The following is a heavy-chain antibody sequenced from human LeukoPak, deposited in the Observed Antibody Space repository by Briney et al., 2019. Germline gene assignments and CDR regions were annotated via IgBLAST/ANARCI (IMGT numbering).Heavy chain of an antibody. CDR3: AKDGAGSQSYCSSTSCYVDY. D-gene: IGHD2-2*01. Sequence: QSGGSLRLSCAASGFTFSSYAMSWVRQAPGKGLEWVSAISGNGGSTYYADSVKGRFTISRDNSKNALYLQMNSLRAEDTAVYYCAKDGAGSQSYCSSTSCYVDYWGQGTLVTVSS. J-gene: IGHJ4*02. CDR1: GFTFSSYA. V-gene: IGHV3-23*01. CDR2: ISGNGGST.